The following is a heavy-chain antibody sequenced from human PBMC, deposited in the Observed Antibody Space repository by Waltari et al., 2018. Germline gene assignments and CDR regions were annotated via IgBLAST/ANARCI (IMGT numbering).Heavy chain of an antibody. Sequence: QVQMVQSGAEVKKPGSSVKVSCKTSGGTLSDYTINWVRQAPGQGLEWMGRISPIFGKANDAQKFQGRVTFTADKSTHTAYMEVSGLTSEDTALYYCARDDATTGHLDSWGQGTPVTFSS. D-gene: IGHD1-1*01. CDR2: ISPIFGKA. J-gene: IGHJ4*02. CDR3: ARDDATTGHLDS. V-gene: IGHV1-69*08. CDR1: GGTLSDYT.